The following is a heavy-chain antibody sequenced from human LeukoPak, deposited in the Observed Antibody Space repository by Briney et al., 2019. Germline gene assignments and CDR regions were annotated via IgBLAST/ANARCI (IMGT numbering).Heavy chain of an antibody. Sequence: ASVKVSCKASGYTFTSYDINWVRQATGQGLEWMGWMNPNSGNTGYAQKFQGRVTMTRNTSISTAYMELSSLRSEDTAVYYCARGLVVVAATYYYYYYMDVWGQGTMVTVSS. D-gene: IGHD2-15*01. V-gene: IGHV1-8*01. CDR3: ARGLVVVAATYYYYYYMDV. CDR1: GYTFTSYD. J-gene: IGHJ6*03. CDR2: MNPNSGNT.